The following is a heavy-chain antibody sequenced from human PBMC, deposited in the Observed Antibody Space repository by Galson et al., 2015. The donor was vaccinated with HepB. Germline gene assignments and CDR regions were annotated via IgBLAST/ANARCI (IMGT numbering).Heavy chain of an antibody. CDR3: AGGIIGYYDFWSGYPNYYYYYGMDV. CDR2: ISYDGSNK. V-gene: IGHV3-30-3*01. Sequence: SLRLSCAASGFTFSSYAMHWVRQAPGKGLEWVAVISYDGSNKYYADSVKGRFTISRDNSKNTLYLQMNSLRAEDTAVYYCAGGIIGYYDFWSGYPNYYYYYGMDVWGQGTTVTVSS. J-gene: IGHJ6*02. CDR1: GFTFSSYA. D-gene: IGHD3-3*01.